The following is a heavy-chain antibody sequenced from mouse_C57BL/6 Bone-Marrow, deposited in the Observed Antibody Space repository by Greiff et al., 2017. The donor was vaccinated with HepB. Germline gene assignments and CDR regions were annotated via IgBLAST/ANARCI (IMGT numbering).Heavy chain of an antibody. J-gene: IGHJ3*01. CDR1: GYTFTSYW. CDR3: GKRRYYSFAH. D-gene: IGHD1-1*01. CDR2: IDPSDSYN. V-gene: IGHV1-50*01. Sequence: QVQLQQPGAELVKPGASVKLSCKASGYTFTSYWMQWVNQGPGQGLEWIGEIDPSDSYNNYNQKFKGKATLTVDTSSSTAYMQLSSLTSYVSAVYYCGKRRYYSFAHWGEGTLATVSA.